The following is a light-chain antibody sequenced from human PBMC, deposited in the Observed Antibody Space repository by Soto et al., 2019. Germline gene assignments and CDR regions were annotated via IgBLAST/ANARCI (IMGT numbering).Light chain of an antibody. CDR2: DAS. CDR3: QQYNSYSRT. CDR1: QSISSW. V-gene: IGKV1-5*01. Sequence: DIQINHSPSTLSASVGDRVTITCRASQSISSWLAWYQQKPGKAPKVLIYDASSLEYGVPSRFSGSGSGTEFTLTIRSLQPDDFATYYCQQYNSYSRTFGQGTKVDIK. J-gene: IGKJ1*01.